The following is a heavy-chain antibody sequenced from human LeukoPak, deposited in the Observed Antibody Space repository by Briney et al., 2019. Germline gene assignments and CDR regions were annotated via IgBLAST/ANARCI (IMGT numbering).Heavy chain of an antibody. CDR1: GGSISSSSYY. Sequence: PSETLSLTCTVSGGSISSSSYYWGWIRQPPGKGLEWIGSIYYSGSTYYNPSLKSRVTISVDTSKNQFSLKLSSVTAADTAVYYCAKDPNGDYVGAFDSWGQGTMVTVSS. CDR2: IYYSGST. D-gene: IGHD4-17*01. CDR3: AKDPNGDYVGAFDS. V-gene: IGHV4-39*07. J-gene: IGHJ3*02.